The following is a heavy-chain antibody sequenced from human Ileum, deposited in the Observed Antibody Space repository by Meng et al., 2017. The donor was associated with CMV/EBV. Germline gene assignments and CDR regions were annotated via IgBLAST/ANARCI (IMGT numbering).Heavy chain of an antibody. CDR3: ARDRFDP. J-gene: IGHJ5*02. CDR2: IFATGTT. Sequence: QVQLQESCLGLVKPSETLSLTCTVSGASLNDYYWSWIRQPAGKGLEWIGRIFATGTTNYNPSLKSRVTMSVDTSKNQFSLKLTSVTAADTAVYFCARDRFDPWGQGALVTVSS. V-gene: IGHV4-4*07. CDR1: GASLNDYY.